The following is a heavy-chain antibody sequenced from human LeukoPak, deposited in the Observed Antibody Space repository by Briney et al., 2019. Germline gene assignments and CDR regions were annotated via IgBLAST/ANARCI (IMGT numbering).Heavy chain of an antibody. CDR3: ARDLDIAVAGGFYYYYMDV. V-gene: IGHV4-4*07. CDR2: IYTSGST. J-gene: IGHJ6*03. Sequence: PSETLSLTCTVSGGSISSYYWSWIRQPAGKGLEWIGRIYTSGSTNYNPSLKSRVTMSVDTSKNQFSLKLSSVTAADTAVYYCARDLDIAVAGGFYYYYMDVWGKGTTVTISS. D-gene: IGHD6-19*01. CDR1: GGSISSYY.